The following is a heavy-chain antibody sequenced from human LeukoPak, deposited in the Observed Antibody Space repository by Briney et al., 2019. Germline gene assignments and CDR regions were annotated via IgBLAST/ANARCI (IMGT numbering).Heavy chain of an antibody. V-gene: IGHV4-59*08. CDR3: ARRGRSGIAALHDY. CDR1: GGSISNYY. Sequence: PSETLSLTCTVSGGSISNYYWSWIRQPPGKGLEWIGYIYYSGSTNYNPSLKSRLTISVDTSKNQFSLRLNSVTAADTAVYYCARRGRSGIAALHDYWGQGTLVTVSS. D-gene: IGHD6-13*01. J-gene: IGHJ4*02. CDR2: IYYSGST.